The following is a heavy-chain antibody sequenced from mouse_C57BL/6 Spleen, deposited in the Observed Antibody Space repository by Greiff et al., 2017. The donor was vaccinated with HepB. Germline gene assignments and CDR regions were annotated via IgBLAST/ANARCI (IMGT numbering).Heavy chain of an antibody. Sequence: EVKLQESGPELVKPGASVKISCKASGYSFTDYNMNWVKQSNGKSLEWIGVINPNYGTTSYNQKFKGKATLTVDQSYSTAYMQLNSLTSEDSAGYYSARRLYCYGSSYVGAMDYWGQGTSVTVSS. CDR2: INPNYGTT. V-gene: IGHV1-39*01. D-gene: IGHD1-1*01. CDR1: GYSFTDYN. J-gene: IGHJ4*01. CDR3: ARRLYCYGSSYVGAMDY.